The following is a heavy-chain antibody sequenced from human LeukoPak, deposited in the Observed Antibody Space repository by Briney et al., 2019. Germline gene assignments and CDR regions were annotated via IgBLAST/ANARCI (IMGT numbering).Heavy chain of an antibody. CDR2: MNPNSGNT. D-gene: IGHD3-22*01. Sequence: GASVKVSCKASGYTFTSYDINWVRQATGQGLEWMGWMNPNSGNTGYARKFQGRVTMTRNTSISTAYMELSSLRSEDTAVYYCARGPYYYDSSGHYYMDVWGKGTTVTVSS. CDR3: ARGPYYYDSSGHYYMDV. J-gene: IGHJ6*03. V-gene: IGHV1-8*01. CDR1: GYTFTSYD.